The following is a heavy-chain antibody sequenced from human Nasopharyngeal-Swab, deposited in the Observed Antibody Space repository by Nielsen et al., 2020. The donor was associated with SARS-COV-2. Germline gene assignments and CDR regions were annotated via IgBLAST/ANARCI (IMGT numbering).Heavy chain of an antibody. Sequence: GESLKISCAASGFTFSNAWMSWVRQAPGKGLEWVGRIKSKTDGGTTDYAAPVKGRFTISRDDSKNTLYLQMNSLKTEDTAVYYCTTRGVVYCGGDCHSPGAFDIWGQGTMVTVSS. CDR3: TTRGVVYCGGDCHSPGAFDI. CDR1: GFTFSNAW. CDR2: IKSKTDGGTT. V-gene: IGHV3-15*01. J-gene: IGHJ3*02. D-gene: IGHD2-21*02.